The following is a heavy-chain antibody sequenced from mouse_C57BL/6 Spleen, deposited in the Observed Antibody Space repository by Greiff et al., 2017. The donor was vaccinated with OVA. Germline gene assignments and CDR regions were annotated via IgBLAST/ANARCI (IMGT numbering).Heavy chain of an antibody. V-gene: IGHV1-5*01. D-gene: IGHD1-1*01. J-gene: IGHJ1*03. CDR3: TTGSSYSWYFDV. CDR1: GYTFTSYW. Sequence: EVQLVESGTVLARPGASVKMSCKTSGYTFTSYWMHWVKQRPGQGLEWIGAIYPGNSDTSYNQKFKGKAKLTAVTSASTAYMELSSLTNEDSAVYYCTTGSSYSWYFDVWGTGTTVTVSS. CDR2: IYPGNSDT.